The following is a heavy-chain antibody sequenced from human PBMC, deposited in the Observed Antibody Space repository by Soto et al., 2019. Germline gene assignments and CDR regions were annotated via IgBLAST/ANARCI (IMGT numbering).Heavy chain of an antibody. D-gene: IGHD2-15*01. CDR2: ISSTGST. J-gene: IGHJ5*02. CDR1: GGFIRTGGYY. V-gene: IGHV4-31*03. Sequence: QVQLQESGPGLVKPSQTLSVTCTVSGGFIRTGGYYWSWIRQPPGKALEWIGYISSTGSTYYNPSLKSRITISVDTAKNQFSLTLSSVTAADTAVYSCARRIHCSGSSCPFDPWGQGTLVTVSS. CDR3: ARRIHCSGSSCPFDP.